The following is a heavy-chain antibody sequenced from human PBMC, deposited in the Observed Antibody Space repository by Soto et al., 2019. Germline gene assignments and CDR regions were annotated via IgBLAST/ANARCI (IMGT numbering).Heavy chain of an antibody. CDR1: GFTFDDYA. V-gene: IGHV3-9*01. CDR3: AKDMGCDLMPLCYFEY. Sequence: LRLSCAASGFTFDDYAMHWVRQAPGKGLEWVSGISWNSGSIGYADSVKGRFTISRDNAKNSLYLQMNSLRSEDTALYYCAKDMGCDLMPLCYFEYWPQRSLVTV. D-gene: IGHD5-12*01. CDR2: ISWNSGSI. J-gene: IGHJ4*01.